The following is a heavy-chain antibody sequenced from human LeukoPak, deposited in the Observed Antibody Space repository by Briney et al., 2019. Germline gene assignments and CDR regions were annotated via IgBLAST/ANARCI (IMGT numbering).Heavy chain of an antibody. CDR3: ARGGLAWNSGSYFDY. J-gene: IGHJ4*02. Sequence: ASVKVSCKASGYTFTSYYKHWVRQAPGQGPEWMGIINPDGGSTSYAQKFQGRVTMPRDTSTSTVYMELSSLRSEDTAVYYCARGGLAWNSGSYFDYWGQGTLVTVSS. CDR2: INPDGGST. D-gene: IGHD1-26*01. CDR1: GYTFTSYY. V-gene: IGHV1-46*01.